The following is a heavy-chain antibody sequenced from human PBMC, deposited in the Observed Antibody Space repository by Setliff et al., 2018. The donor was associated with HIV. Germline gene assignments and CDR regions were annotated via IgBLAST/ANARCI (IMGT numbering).Heavy chain of an antibody. J-gene: IGHJ6*02. Sequence: ASETLSLTCTVSGGSTNSGSHLWSWIRQHPEKGLEWIGHVYFSASSTYNPTLKTRASISSDMSQNQFSLKLSSVTAADTAVYYCARDRGYGSGSYYRRDYYYYYGMDVWGQGTTVTVSS. V-gene: IGHV4-31*03. D-gene: IGHD3-10*01. CDR1: GGSTNSGSHL. CDR2: VYFSASS. CDR3: ARDRGYGSGSYYRRDYYYYYGMDV.